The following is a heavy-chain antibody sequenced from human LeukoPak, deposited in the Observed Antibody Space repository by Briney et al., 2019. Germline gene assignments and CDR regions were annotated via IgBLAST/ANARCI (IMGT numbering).Heavy chain of an antibody. Sequence: SETLSLTCAVYGGSFSGYYWSWIRQPPGKGLEWIGEINHSGSTNYNPSLKGRVTISVDTSKNQFSLKLSSVTAADTAVYYCARHPTHYDFWSGSVDYFDYWGQGTLVTVSS. CDR2: INHSGST. D-gene: IGHD3-3*01. J-gene: IGHJ4*02. CDR3: ARHPTHYDFWSGSVDYFDY. CDR1: GGSFSGYY. V-gene: IGHV4-34*01.